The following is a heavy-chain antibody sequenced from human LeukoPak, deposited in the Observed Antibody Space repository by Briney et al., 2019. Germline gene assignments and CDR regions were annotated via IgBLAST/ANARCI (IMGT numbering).Heavy chain of an antibody. CDR3: ARDRGSPGPLQLYDY. Sequence: GGSLRLSCEAAGSTFSTYWMNWVRQAPGKGLEWVANIKQDGSAKYYVDSVKGRFTISRDNAKNSLYLQMSSLRAEDTAIYFCARDRGSPGPLQLYDYWGQGTLVPVSS. D-gene: IGHD1-7*01. J-gene: IGHJ4*02. V-gene: IGHV3-7*01. CDR1: GSTFSTYW. CDR2: IKQDGSAK.